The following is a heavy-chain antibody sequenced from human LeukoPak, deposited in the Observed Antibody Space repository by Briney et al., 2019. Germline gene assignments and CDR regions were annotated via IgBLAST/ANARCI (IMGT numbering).Heavy chain of an antibody. CDR1: GYTLTELS. CDR2: FDPEDGET. J-gene: IGHJ3*02. V-gene: IGHV1-24*01. CDR3: ATGFRKVPAAVDAFDI. D-gene: IGHD2-2*01. Sequence: ASVKVSCKVSGYTLTELSMHWVRQAPGKGLEWMGGFDPEDGETIYAQKFQGRVTMTEDTSTDTAYMELSSLRSEDTAVYYCATGFRKVPAAVDAFDIWGQGTMVTVPS.